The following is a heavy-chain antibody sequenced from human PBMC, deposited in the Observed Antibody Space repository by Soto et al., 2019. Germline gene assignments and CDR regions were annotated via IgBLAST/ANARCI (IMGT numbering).Heavy chain of an antibody. CDR2: IYYSGST. V-gene: IGHV4-31*03. J-gene: IGHJ6*02. Sequence: SETLSLTCTVSGGSISSGGYYWSWIRQHPGKGLEWIGYIYYSGSTYYNPSLKSRVTISVDTSKNQFSLKLSSVTAADTAVYYCARYSGSGSYYNPSDEYPKDYYYYYGMDVWGQGTTVTVSS. CDR1: GGSISSGGYY. D-gene: IGHD3-10*01. CDR3: ARYSGSGSYYNPSDEYPKDYYYYYGMDV.